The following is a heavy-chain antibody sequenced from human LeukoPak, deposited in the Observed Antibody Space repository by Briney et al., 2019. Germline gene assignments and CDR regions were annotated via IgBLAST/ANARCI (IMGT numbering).Heavy chain of an antibody. J-gene: IGHJ4*02. V-gene: IGHV3-30*02. CDR2: IRSDGSSK. CDR3: AKEYYDYSGYFDY. Sequence: GGSLRLSCAASGFTFSSYGMHWVRQAPGKGLEWVAFIRSDGSSKYYADSVKGRFTISRDSSKNTLYLQMNSLRAEDTAVYYCAKEYYDYSGYFDYWGQGTLVTVSS. D-gene: IGHD3-3*01. CDR1: GFTFSSYG.